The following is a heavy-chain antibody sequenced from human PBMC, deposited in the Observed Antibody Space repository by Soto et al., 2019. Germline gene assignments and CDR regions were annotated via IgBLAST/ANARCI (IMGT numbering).Heavy chain of an antibody. D-gene: IGHD3-22*01. J-gene: IGHJ4*02. V-gene: IGHV3-23*01. CDR3: ANGKGYGSSGYRNYFDY. Sequence: GGSLRLSCAASGFTFSSYAMSWVRQAPGKGLEWVSAISGSGGSTYYADSVKGRFTISRDNSKNTLYLQMNSLRAEDTAVYYCANGKGYGSSGYRNYFDYWGQGTLVTVSS. CDR2: ISGSGGST. CDR1: GFTFSSYA.